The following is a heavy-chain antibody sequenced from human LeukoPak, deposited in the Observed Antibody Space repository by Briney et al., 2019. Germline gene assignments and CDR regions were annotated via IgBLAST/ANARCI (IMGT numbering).Heavy chain of an antibody. V-gene: IGHV3-9*01. CDR1: GFTFDDYA. CDR3: ARGIDSSGTYSGWGFHLRY. Sequence: PGGSLRLSRAASGFTFDDYAMHWVRQAPGKGLEWVSGIRWDRGTVGYAGSVKGRFTISRDNAKSSVYLQMNSLRAEDTALYYCARGIDSSGTYSGWGFHLRYWGQGTLVTVSS. D-gene: IGHD1-26*01. CDR2: IRWDRGTV. J-gene: IGHJ4*02.